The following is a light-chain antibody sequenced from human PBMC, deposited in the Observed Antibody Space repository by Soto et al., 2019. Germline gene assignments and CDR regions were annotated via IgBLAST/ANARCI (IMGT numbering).Light chain of an antibody. CDR1: QDISNY. J-gene: IGKJ4*01. Sequence: DIQMTQSPSSLSASVGDRVTITCQASQDISNYLNWYQQKPGKAPKLLIYDASNLETGVPSRFSGNGSGTDGNFTISNLQPEDIATYYGQQYANLTLTFGGGPKVEIK. CDR3: QQYANLTLT. V-gene: IGKV1-33*01. CDR2: DAS.